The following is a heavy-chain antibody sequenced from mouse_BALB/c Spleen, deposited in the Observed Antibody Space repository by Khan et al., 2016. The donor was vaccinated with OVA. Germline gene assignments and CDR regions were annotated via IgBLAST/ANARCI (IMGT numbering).Heavy chain of an antibody. J-gene: IGHJ3*01. Sequence: QVRLQQSGAELARPGASVKMSCKASGYTFTSYTIHWIKQRPGQGLEWIGYINPSNGYTNYNQKFKDKATLTAYKSSTTAYMQLSSLTSDDSAVYNCVEDWAYYRNDGWFDYWGQGTLVTVSA. CDR1: GYTFTSYT. D-gene: IGHD2-14*01. V-gene: IGHV1-4*01. CDR2: INPSNGYT. CDR3: VEDWAYYRNDGWFDY.